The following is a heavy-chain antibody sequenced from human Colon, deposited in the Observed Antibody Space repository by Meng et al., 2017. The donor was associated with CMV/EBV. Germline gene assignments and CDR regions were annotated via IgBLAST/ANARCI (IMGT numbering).Heavy chain of an antibody. V-gene: IGHV1-2*02. D-gene: IGHD3-16*01. CDR1: GYSFTGQY. J-gene: IGHJ3*01. Sequence: ASVKVSCKASGYSFTGQYMHWVRQAPGQGLEWMGWINPASGDTNYAETFQDRVTMTRDTSISTAYMELSGLSSDDTAVYYCARVGGPGESGRNFDAFHLWGQGTRVTV. CDR3: ARVGGPGESGRNFDAFHL. CDR2: INPASGDT.